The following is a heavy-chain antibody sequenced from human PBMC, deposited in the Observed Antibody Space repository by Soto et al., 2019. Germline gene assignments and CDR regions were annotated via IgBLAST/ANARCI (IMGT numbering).Heavy chain of an antibody. CDR3: ARGARYYDSSGYYYDY. V-gene: IGHV4-34*01. D-gene: IGHD3-22*01. CDR1: GGSFSGYY. CDR2: INHSGST. J-gene: IGHJ4*02. Sequence: PSETLSLTCAVYGGSFSGYYWSWIRQPPGKGLEWIGEINHSGSTNYNPSLKSRVTISVDTSKNQFSLKLSSVTAADTAVYYCARGARYYDSSGYYYDYWGQGTLVTVLL.